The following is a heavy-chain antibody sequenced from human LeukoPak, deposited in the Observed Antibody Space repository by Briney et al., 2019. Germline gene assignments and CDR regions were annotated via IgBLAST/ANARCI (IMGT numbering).Heavy chain of an antibody. J-gene: IGHJ5*02. Sequence: SSVKVSCKASGCTFSSYTISWVRQAPGQGLEWMGRIIPILGIANYAQKFQGRVTITADKSTSTAYMELSSLRSEATAVYYCARDLPDIVVVPAAIFDPWGQGTLVTVSS. CDR3: ARDLPDIVVVPAAIFDP. CDR2: IIPILGIA. V-gene: IGHV1-69*04. D-gene: IGHD2-2*01. CDR1: GCTFSSYT.